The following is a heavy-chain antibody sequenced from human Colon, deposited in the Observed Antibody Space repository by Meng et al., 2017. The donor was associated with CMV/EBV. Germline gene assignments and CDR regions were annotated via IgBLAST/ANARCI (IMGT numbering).Heavy chain of an antibody. CDR2: IDGNGRSS. CDR1: GFTFSNYW. Sequence: GRSLRLSCVASGFTFSNYWMTWVRQAPGKGLEWVAQIDGNGRSSHLLDSVRGRFTISRDNSRSTLYLQMNNLSVEDTAVYYCVREGYYGAWGQGTLVTVSS. D-gene: IGHD3-10*01. CDR3: VREGYYGA. J-gene: IGHJ5*02. V-gene: IGHV3-7*01.